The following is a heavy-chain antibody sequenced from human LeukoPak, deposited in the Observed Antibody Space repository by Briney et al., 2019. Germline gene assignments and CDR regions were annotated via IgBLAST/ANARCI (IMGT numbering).Heavy chain of an antibody. Sequence: GGSLRLSCAASGFTVSSNYMSWVRQAPGKGLEWVSVIYSGGSTYYADSVKGRFTISRDNSKNTLYLQMNSLRAEDTAVYYCARAEVGTTVTTPFDYWGQGTLVTVSS. CDR2: IYSGGST. CDR3: ARAEVGTTVTTPFDY. V-gene: IGHV3-53*01. J-gene: IGHJ4*02. D-gene: IGHD4-17*01. CDR1: GFTVSSNY.